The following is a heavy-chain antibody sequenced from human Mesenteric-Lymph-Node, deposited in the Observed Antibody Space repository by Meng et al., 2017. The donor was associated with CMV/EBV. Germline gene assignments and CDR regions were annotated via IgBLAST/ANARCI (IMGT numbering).Heavy chain of an antibody. CDR3: ANSMDVWSNYYRIVPYYFYGMDV. V-gene: IGHV3-23*01. CDR1: GFTFSSYS. J-gene: IGHJ6*02. Sequence: GESLKISCAASGFTFSSYSMNWVRQAPGKGLEWVSSISHTAGNRYYADSVKGRFTISRDNSHKTLYLQMNSLRAEDTAVYFCANSMDVWSNYYRIVPYYFYGMDVWGQGTTVTVSS. CDR2: ISHTAGNR. D-gene: IGHD3-3*01.